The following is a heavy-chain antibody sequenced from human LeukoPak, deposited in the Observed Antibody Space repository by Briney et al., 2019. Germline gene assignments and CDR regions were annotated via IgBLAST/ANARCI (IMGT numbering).Heavy chain of an antibody. CDR3: ARSGYCSSTSCPRPASFDY. J-gene: IGHJ4*02. V-gene: IGHV3-11*03. Sequence: GSLRLSCAASGFTFSDYYMSWIRQAPGKGLEWVSYISSSSSYTNYADSVKGRFTISRDNAKNSLYMQMNSLRAEDTAVYYCARSGYCSSTSCPRPASFDYWGQGTLVTVSS. D-gene: IGHD2-2*01. CDR1: GFTFSDYY. CDR2: ISSSSSYT.